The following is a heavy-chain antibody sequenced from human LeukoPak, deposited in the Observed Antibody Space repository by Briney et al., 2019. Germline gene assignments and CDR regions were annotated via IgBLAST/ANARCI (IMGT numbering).Heavy chain of an antibody. D-gene: IGHD7-27*01. J-gene: IGHJ4*02. CDR3: ARDGEGDEGWDY. Sequence: SETLSLTCTVSGVSIRSHYWIWIRQPPGKGLEWIGHISYSGSTIYNPSLKSRVTILPDTSKNQFSLRLSSVTAADTAVYYCARDGEGDEGWDYWGQGTLVTFSS. CDR2: ISYSGST. V-gene: IGHV4-59*11. CDR1: GVSIRSHY.